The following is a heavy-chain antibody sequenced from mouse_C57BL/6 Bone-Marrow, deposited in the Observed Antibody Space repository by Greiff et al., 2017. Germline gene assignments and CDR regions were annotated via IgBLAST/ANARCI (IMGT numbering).Heavy chain of an antibody. CDR3: ARSGYYGSSWYIDV. D-gene: IGHD1-1*01. Sequence: QVQLQQPGAELVKPGASVKMSCTASGYTFTSYWITWVKQRPGQGLEWIGDIYPGSGSTNYNEKFKSKATLTVDTSSSTAYMQLSSLTSEDSAVYYCARSGYYGSSWYIDVWGTGTTVTVSS. J-gene: IGHJ1*03. V-gene: IGHV1-55*01. CDR1: GYTFTSYW. CDR2: IYPGSGST.